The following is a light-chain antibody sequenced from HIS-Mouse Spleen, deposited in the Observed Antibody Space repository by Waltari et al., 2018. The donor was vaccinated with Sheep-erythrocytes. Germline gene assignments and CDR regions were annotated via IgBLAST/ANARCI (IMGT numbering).Light chain of an antibody. CDR2: EVS. CDR1: SSDVGGYNY. Sequence: QSALTQPRSVSGSPGQSVTISCTGTSSDVGGYNYVSWYQQHPGKAPKLMIYEVSKRRSGVPDRFSGSKSGNTASLTVSGLQAEDEADYYCSSYAGSNNWVFGGGTKLTVL. V-gene: IGLV2-8*01. J-gene: IGLJ3*02. CDR3: SSYAGSNNWV.